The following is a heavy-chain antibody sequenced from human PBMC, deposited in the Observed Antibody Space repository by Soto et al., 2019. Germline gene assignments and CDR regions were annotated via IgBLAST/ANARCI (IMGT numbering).Heavy chain of an antibody. CDR1: GGSISGGDYY. Sequence: SETLSLTCTVSGGSISGGDYYWNWSWIRQHPGKGLEWIGYINYSGNTDYNPSLKSRITISVDTSKNQFSLKLTSVTAADTAVYYCASHRRFYGDYDAFDIWGQGTMVTVSS. J-gene: IGHJ3*02. CDR2: INYSGNT. D-gene: IGHD4-17*01. V-gene: IGHV4-31*03. CDR3: ASHRRFYGDYDAFDI.